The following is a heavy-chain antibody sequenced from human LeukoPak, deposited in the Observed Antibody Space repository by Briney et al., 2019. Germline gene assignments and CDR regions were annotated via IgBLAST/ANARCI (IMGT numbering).Heavy chain of an antibody. CDR3: AIDPYNGSYGDDYYYYMDV. J-gene: IGHJ6*03. CDR1: GFTFSNYN. V-gene: IGHV3-21*01. CDR2: ITRGSIYT. D-gene: IGHD1-26*01. Sequence: PGGSLRLSCAASGFTFSNYNMNWVRQTPGKGLEWVSSITRGSIYTFYADSVKGRFTISRDNAKNSLSLQMNSLRAEDTAVYYCAIDPYNGSYGDDYYYYMDVWGKGTTVTISS.